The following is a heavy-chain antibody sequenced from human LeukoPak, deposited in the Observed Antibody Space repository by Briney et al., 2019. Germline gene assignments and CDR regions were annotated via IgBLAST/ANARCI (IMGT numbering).Heavy chain of an antibody. V-gene: IGHV3-33*01. CDR1: GFTFSNYG. CDR2: IWYDGSNK. D-gene: IGHD5-18*01. CDR3: ARDSFRGYSYGGFDY. J-gene: IGHJ4*02. Sequence: GRSLRLSCAASGFTFSNYGMHWVRQAPGKGLEWVAVIWYDGSNKFYADSVKGRFTISRDNSKNTLSLQMNSLRAEDTAVYYCARDSFRGYSYGGFDYWGQGTLVTVSS.